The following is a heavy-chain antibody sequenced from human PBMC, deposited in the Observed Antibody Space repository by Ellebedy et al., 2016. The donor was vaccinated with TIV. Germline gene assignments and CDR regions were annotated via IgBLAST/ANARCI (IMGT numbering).Heavy chain of an antibody. V-gene: IGHV3-23*01. CDR3: ARSLEAVRYYGMDV. Sequence: GESLKISCAASGFTFSSYAMSWVRQAPGKGLEWVSTISGTAGGTYYTDSVKGRFTISRDNAKNSLYLQMNSLRAEDTAVYYCARSLEAVRYYGMDVWGQGTTVTVSS. D-gene: IGHD6-6*01. CDR2: ISGTAGGT. J-gene: IGHJ6*02. CDR1: GFTFSSYA.